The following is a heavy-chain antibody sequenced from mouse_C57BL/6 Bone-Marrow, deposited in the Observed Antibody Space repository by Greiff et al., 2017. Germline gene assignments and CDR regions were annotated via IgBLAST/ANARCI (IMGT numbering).Heavy chain of an antibody. CDR1: GFNIKDDY. CDR2: IDPENGDT. Sequence: EVQLKASGAELVRPGASVKLSCTASGFNIKDDYMHWVKQRPEQGLEWIGWIDPENGDTEYASKFQGKATITADTSSNTAYLQLSSLTSEDTAVYYCTTSGYYGSSYDFDVWGTGTTVTVSS. D-gene: IGHD1-1*01. V-gene: IGHV14-4*01. J-gene: IGHJ1*03. CDR3: TTSGYYGSSYDFDV.